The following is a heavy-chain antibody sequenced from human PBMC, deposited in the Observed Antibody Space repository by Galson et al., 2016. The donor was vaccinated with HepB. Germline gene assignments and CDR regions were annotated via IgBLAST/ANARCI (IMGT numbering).Heavy chain of an antibody. CDR1: GFTFSSYW. J-gene: IGHJ4*02. CDR2: IDTDGSST. V-gene: IGHV3-74*01. CDR3: ARALIDFRGGDY. D-gene: IGHD3-16*01. Sequence: SLRLSCAASGFTFSSYWMHWVRQVPGKGLVWVSRIDTDGSSTTYADSVTGRFTISSDNAKNTVYLEMNSLRAEETALYFCARALIDFRGGDYRGQGTLVTVSS.